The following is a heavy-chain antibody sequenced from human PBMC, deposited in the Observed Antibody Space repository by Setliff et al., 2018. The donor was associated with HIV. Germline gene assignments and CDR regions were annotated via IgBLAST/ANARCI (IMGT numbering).Heavy chain of an antibody. J-gene: IGHJ6*03. CDR1: GGSISSSSYY. V-gene: IGHV4-39*07. CDR2: IFYTGST. CDR3: ARGPGHDSSGYYYDYYYMDV. D-gene: IGHD3-22*01. Sequence: SETLSLTCTVSGGSISSSSYYWGWIRQPPGKGLEWIGSIFYTGSTYYNPSLKSRVTISVDTSKNQFSLKLSSVTAADTAVYYCARGPGHDSSGYYYDYYYMDVWGKGTTVTVSS.